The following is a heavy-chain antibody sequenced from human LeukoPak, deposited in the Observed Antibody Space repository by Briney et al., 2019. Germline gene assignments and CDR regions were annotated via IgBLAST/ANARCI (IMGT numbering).Heavy chain of an antibody. CDR3: ARSGLSMTIGGVVVIGNWFDP. CDR2: ISGYTGKS. D-gene: IGHD3-3*01. Sequence: ASVKVSCKASGYTFTNHGINWVRPAPGQRLEWMGWISGYTGKSKYAQKFQGRVTMTTDTSTNSVYMELKSLTSDDTAAYYCARSGLSMTIGGVVVIGNWFDPWGQGTPVTVSS. J-gene: IGHJ5*02. CDR1: GYTFTNHG. V-gene: IGHV1-18*01.